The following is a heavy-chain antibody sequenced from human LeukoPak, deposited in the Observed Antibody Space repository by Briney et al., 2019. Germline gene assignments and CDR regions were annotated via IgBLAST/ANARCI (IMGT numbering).Heavy chain of an antibody. V-gene: IGHV3-30-3*01. CDR1: GFTFSSHA. J-gene: IGHJ6*02. Sequence: PGGSLRLSCAASGFTFSSHAIHWVRQAPGKGLEWVAVISYDGSNKYYADSVKGRFTISRDNSKNTLYLQMNSLRAEDTAVYYCARDRWHCSGGSCYPYYYYYYGMDVWGQGTTVTVSS. CDR3: ARDRWHCSGGSCYPYYYYYYGMDV. CDR2: ISYDGSNK. D-gene: IGHD2-15*01.